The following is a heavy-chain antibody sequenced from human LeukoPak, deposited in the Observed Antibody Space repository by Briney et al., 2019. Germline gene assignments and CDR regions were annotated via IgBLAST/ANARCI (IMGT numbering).Heavy chain of an antibody. D-gene: IGHD2-2*02. CDR1: GFNFNNYW. Sequence: HGESLKISCEASGFNFNNYWVGWLRQMPGKGLEWMGIIYPGDYDTRYSPSFQGHVTISVDKSISTAYLQWRSLRASDTAMYFCAGHSFDTVDAFDVWGQGTIVTVSA. J-gene: IGHJ3*01. CDR2: IYPGDYDT. V-gene: IGHV5-51*01. CDR3: AGHSFDTVDAFDV.